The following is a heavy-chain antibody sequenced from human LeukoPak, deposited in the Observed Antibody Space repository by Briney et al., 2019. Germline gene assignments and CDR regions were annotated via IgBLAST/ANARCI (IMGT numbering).Heavy chain of an antibody. CDR2: INPNSGGT. CDR3: ARDRRDGYNTAFDY. CDR1: GYTFTGYY. D-gene: IGHD5-12*01. J-gene: IGHJ4*02. Sequence: ASVKVSCKASGYTFTGYYMHRVRQAPGQGLEWMGWINPNSGGTNYAQKFQGRVTMTRDTSISTAYMELSRLRSDDTAVYYCARDRRDGYNTAFDYWGQGTLVTVSS. V-gene: IGHV1-2*02.